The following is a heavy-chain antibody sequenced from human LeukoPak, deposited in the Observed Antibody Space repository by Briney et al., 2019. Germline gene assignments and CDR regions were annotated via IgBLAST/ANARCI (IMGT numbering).Heavy chain of an antibody. CDR1: GLTFSDAW. J-gene: IGHJ4*02. V-gene: IGHV3-15*01. D-gene: IGHD5-12*01. CDR2: IRNDRIT. CDR3: TWMATIFTVDY. Sequence: AGGSLRLSCVLSGLTFSDAWMSWVRQAPGKGLEWVGRIRNDRITDYAAPVQGRFSISRDNSKNTFYLQMDSLRTEDTGMYFCTWMATIFTVDYWGQGTLVTVSS.